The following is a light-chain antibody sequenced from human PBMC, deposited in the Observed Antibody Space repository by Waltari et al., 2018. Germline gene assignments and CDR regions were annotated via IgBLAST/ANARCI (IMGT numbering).Light chain of an antibody. V-gene: IGKV1-5*01. CDR3: QQYNSYSGYT. Sequence: DIQLTQSPVTLSASVGDRGTITCRASQSISSWLAWYQQKPGKAPKLLIYDASSLESGVPSRFSGSGSGTEFTLTISSLQPDDFATYYCQQYNSYSGYTFGQGTKLEIK. CDR1: QSISSW. J-gene: IGKJ2*01. CDR2: DAS.